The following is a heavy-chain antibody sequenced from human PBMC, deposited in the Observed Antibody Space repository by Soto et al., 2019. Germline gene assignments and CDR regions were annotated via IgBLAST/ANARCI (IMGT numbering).Heavy chain of an antibody. CDR1: GCTFTSYD. V-gene: IGHV1-8*01. J-gene: IGHJ4*02. CDR3: ARVVTMVRGVRKYYFDY. Sequence: ASVKVSCKASGCTFTSYDINWVRQATGQGLEWMGWMNPNSGNTVYAQKFQGRVTMTRNTSIITAYMELSSLRSEDTAVYYCARVVTMVRGVRKYYFDYWGQGTLVTVSS. CDR2: MNPNSGNT. D-gene: IGHD3-10*01.